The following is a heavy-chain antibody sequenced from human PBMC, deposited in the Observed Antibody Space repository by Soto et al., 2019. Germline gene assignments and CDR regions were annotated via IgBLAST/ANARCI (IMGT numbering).Heavy chain of an antibody. CDR1: GFTFSSYG. CDR3: ARDAYGDFDY. CDR2: IWYDGSNK. V-gene: IGHV3-33*01. D-gene: IGHD4-17*01. Sequence: QVQLVESGGGVVQPGRSLRLSCAASGFTFSSYGMHWVRQAPGEGLEWVAVIWYDGSNKYYADSVKGRFTISRDNSKNTLYLQMNSLRAEDTAVYYCARDAYGDFDYWGQGTLVTVSS. J-gene: IGHJ4*02.